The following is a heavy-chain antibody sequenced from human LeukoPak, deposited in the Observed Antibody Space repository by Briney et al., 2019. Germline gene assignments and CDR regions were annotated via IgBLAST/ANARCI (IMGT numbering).Heavy chain of an antibody. CDR1: GFTFRSYG. CDR3: ARAYASYFMDV. Sequence: GRSLRLSCAASGFTFRSYGLHWVRQAPGKGLEWVAFISYDRSNNYYADSVKGRFSISRDNSKTTMYLQMTNLRAEDTAVYYCARAYASYFMDVWGNGTTVTVSS. CDR2: ISYDRSNN. V-gene: IGHV3-30*03. D-gene: IGHD2-2*01. J-gene: IGHJ6*03.